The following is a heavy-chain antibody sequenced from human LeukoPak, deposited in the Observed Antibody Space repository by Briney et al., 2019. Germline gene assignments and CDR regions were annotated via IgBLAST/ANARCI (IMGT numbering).Heavy chain of an antibody. Sequence: PSETLSLTCTVSGGSISSGGYYWSWIRQHPGKGLEWIGYIYYSGSTYYNPSLKSRVTISVGTSKNQLSLKLSSVTAADTAVYYCALRARLWFGDYYGMDVWGQGTTVTVSS. CDR3: ALRARLWFGDYYGMDV. D-gene: IGHD3-10*01. CDR1: GGSISSGGYY. J-gene: IGHJ6*02. V-gene: IGHV4-31*03. CDR2: IYYSGST.